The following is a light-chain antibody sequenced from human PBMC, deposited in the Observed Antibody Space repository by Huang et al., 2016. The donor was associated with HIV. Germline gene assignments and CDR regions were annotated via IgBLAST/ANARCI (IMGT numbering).Light chain of an antibody. CDR3: QQRSKWPPVYT. V-gene: IGKV3-11*01. Sequence: EIVFTQSPATLSLSPGDRATLSCRASQSVENSLAWYQQKPGQPPRLLMYDASIRATGIPARFSGSGSGTDFTLTISSLEPDDFAVYYCQQRSKWPPVYTFGQGTKLEIK. CDR2: DAS. CDR1: QSVENS. J-gene: IGKJ2*01.